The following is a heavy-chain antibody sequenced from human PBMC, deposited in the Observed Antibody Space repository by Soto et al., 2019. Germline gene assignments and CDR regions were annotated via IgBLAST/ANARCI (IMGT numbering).Heavy chain of an antibody. J-gene: IGHJ4*02. CDR3: ARGISYRWVY. V-gene: IGHV4-4*02. CDR1: GDSLSTDYW. CDR2: IHHSGIT. D-gene: IGHD3-16*02. Sequence: PSETLSLTCIVSGDSLSTDYWWSWVRQPPGKGLEWIGEIHHSGITNYIQSVRSRVTMSVDKSNNQVSLELTSVAAADTAVYYCARGISYRWVYWGQGILVTVSS.